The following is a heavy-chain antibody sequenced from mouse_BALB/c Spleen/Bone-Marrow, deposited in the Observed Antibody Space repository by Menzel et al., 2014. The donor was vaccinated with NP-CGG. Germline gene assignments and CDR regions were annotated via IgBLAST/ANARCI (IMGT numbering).Heavy chain of an antibody. CDR2: INPSIGYA. V-gene: IGHV1-7*01. J-gene: IGHJ4*01. D-gene: IGHD2-4*01. CDR1: GHTFSTYW. Sequence: QVQLKESGAELAKPGASGKMSCKASGHTFSTYWMHWGKQRPGQGLEWIGYINPSIGYADYVQKFKDKATLTADNSSSIVYMQLSSLTSEDSAIYYCAMITFTMDYWGQGTSVTVSS. CDR3: AMITFTMDY.